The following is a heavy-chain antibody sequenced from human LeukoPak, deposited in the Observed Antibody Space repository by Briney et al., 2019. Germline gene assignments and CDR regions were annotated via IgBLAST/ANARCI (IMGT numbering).Heavy chain of an antibody. V-gene: IGHV3-30-3*01. J-gene: IGHJ6*02. D-gene: IGHD2-2*02. CDR3: ARDLVVPAAILPYYYGMDV. CDR1: GFTFSSYA. Sequence: GGSLRLSCAASGFTFSSYAMHWVRQAPGKGLEWVAIISYDGSNKYYADSVKGRFTISRDNSKNTLYLQMNSLRAEDTAVYYCARDLVVPAAILPYYYGMDVWGQGTTVTVSS. CDR2: ISYDGSNK.